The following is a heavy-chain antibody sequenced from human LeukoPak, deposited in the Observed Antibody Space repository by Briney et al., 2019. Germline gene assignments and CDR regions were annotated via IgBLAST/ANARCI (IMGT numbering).Heavy chain of an antibody. J-gene: IGHJ4*02. V-gene: IGHV3-7*01. Sequence: GGSLRLSCAASGFTFSTYWMSWVRQTPGKGLEWVANINHHGGEKYYVDSVEDRFTISRDNARNSLFLQMTSLTAEDTAVYFCARLPLATARYYFDYWAQETLVTVS. CDR2: INHHGGEK. CDR1: GFTFSTYW. CDR3: ARLPLATARYYFDY. D-gene: IGHD4-17*01.